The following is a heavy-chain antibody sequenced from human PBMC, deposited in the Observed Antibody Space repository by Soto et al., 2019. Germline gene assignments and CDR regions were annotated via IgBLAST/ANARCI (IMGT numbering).Heavy chain of an antibody. J-gene: IGHJ6*02. CDR2: ISSSSSTI. V-gene: IGHV3-48*02. CDR3: ASGGDYYYGMDV. D-gene: IGHD2-21*01. Sequence: GGSLRLSCAASGFTFSSYSMNWVRQAPGKGLEWVSYISSSSSTIYYADSVRGRFTISRDNAKNSLYLQMNSLRDEDTAVYYCASGGDYYYGMDVWGQGTTVTVSS. CDR1: GFTFSSYS.